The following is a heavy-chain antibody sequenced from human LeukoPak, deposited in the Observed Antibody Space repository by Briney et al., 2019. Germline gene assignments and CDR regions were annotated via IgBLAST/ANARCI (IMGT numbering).Heavy chain of an antibody. CDR2: IYTSGST. Sequence: SETLSLTCTVSGGSISSGSYYWSWIRQPAGKGLEWIGRIYTSGSTNYNPSLKSRVTISVDTSKNQFSLKLSSVTAADTAVYYCARDRAEYGDYLHFDYWGQGTLVTVSS. CDR1: GGSISSGSYY. J-gene: IGHJ4*02. CDR3: ARDRAEYGDYLHFDY. V-gene: IGHV4-61*02. D-gene: IGHD4-17*01.